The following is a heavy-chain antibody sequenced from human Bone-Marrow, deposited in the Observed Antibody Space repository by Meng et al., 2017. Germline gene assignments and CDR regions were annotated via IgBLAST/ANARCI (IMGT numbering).Heavy chain of an antibody. D-gene: IGHD6-13*01. V-gene: IGHV1-2*06. CDR2: INPNSGGT. CDR1: GYTFTGYY. Sequence: ASVKVSCKASGYTFTGYYMHWVRQAPGQGLEWMGRINPNSGGTNYAQKFQGRVTMTRDTSIGTAYMELSRLRSDDTAVYYCARKIAAATDLDYWGQGTLVTVSS. CDR3: ARKIAAATDLDY. J-gene: IGHJ4*02.